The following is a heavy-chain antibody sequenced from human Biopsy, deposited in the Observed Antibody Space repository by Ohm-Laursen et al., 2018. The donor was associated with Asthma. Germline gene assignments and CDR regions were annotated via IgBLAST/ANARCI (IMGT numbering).Heavy chain of an antibody. CDR2: ISVYNGNT. V-gene: IGHV1-18*01. CDR1: GSTFNSAG. J-gene: IGHJ6*02. D-gene: IGHD3-10*01. CDR3: ARAVDYSHYYGIDV. Sequence: ASVSASCTTSGSTFNSAGITWVRQAPGQGLEWMGWISVYNGNTKVAQKLQDRVTMITDTSTSTAYMELRSLRSDDTAVYFCARAVDYSHYYGIDVWGQGTTVTV.